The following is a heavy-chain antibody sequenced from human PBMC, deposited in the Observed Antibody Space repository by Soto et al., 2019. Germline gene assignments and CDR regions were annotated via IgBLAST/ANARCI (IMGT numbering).Heavy chain of an antibody. V-gene: IGHV5-10-1*01. CDR2: IDPSDSYT. Sequence: GESLKISCXGSGYSFTSYWISWVRQMPGKGLEWMGRIDPSDSYTNYSPSFQGHVTISADKSISTAYLQWSSLKASDTAMYYCARPTTVNVDYYYGMDVWGQGTTVTVSS. CDR1: GYSFTSYW. CDR3: ARPTTVNVDYYYGMDV. J-gene: IGHJ6*02. D-gene: IGHD4-17*01.